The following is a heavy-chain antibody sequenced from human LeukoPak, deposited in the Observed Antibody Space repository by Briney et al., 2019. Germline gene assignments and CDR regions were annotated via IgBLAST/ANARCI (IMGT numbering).Heavy chain of an antibody. D-gene: IGHD2-2*02. Sequence: PGGSLRLSCAASGFTFSSYGMHWVRQAPGKGLEWVAFIRYDGGNKYYADSVKGRFTISRDNSKDTLYLQINSLRAEDTAVYYCVPYCSSTSCYTGPWGQGTLVTVSS. CDR2: IRYDGGNK. CDR3: VPYCSSTSCYTGP. V-gene: IGHV3-30*02. CDR1: GFTFSSYG. J-gene: IGHJ5*02.